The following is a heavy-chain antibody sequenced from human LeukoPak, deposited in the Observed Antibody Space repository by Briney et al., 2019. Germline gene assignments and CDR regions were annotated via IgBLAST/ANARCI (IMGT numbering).Heavy chain of an antibody. CDR3: ARGVIVVYRRTRRLVY. Sequence: GGSLRLSCAASVLTLSSNHMSWVRQAPGRGLEWVSVIYSGGGAYYADSVKGRFTTSGDASTNPRYLQTNGLRAGGTAVSYCARGVIVVYRRTRRLVYWGRGTLVTVSS. D-gene: IGHD4-11*01. J-gene: IGHJ4*02. CDR1: VLTLSSNH. CDR2: IYSGGGA. V-gene: IGHV3-53*01.